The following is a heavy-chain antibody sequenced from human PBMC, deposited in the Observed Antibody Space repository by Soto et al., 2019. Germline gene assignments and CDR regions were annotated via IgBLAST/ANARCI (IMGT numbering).Heavy chain of an antibody. Sequence: KASETLSLTCTVSGGSISSGGYYWSWIRQHPGKGLEWIGYIYYSGSTYYNPSLKSRVTISVDTSKNQFSLKLSSVTAADTAVYYCARAGSAAAGFYYYYGMDVWGQGTTVTVSS. CDR1: GGSISSGGYY. V-gene: IGHV4-31*02. J-gene: IGHJ6*02. D-gene: IGHD6-13*01. CDR2: IYYSGST. CDR3: ARAGSAAAGFYYYYGMDV.